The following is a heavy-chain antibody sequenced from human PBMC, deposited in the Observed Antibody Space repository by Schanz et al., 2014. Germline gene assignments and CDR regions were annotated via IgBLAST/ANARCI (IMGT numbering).Heavy chain of an antibody. D-gene: IGHD1-1*01. CDR3: AKIERNED. CDR1: GFTFSTYA. Sequence: EVQLVESGGDLVQPGGSLRLSCAASGFTFSTYAMAWVRQAPGKGLVWVSRINGDGSRTAYADSVKGRFTISRDNAKNTLYLQMNSLRAEDTAVYFCAKIERNEDWGQGTLVTVSS. CDR2: INGDGSRT. V-gene: IGHV3-23*04. J-gene: IGHJ4*02.